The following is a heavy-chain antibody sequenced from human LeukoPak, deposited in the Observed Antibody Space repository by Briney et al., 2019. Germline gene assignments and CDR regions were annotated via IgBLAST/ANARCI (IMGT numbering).Heavy chain of an antibody. V-gene: IGHV3-23*01. CDR3: VKGFVHPTYYFDY. CDR2: TTGSGDGT. CDR1: GFTFSNYA. D-gene: IGHD3-10*01. J-gene: IGHJ4*02. Sequence: TGGSLRLSCAASGFTFSNYAMMWVRQAPGKRLEWVSSTTGSGDGTYYADSVRGRFTISRDNSENTLYLQLNSLRAEDTAVYFCVKGFVHPTYYFDYWGQGTLVTGSS.